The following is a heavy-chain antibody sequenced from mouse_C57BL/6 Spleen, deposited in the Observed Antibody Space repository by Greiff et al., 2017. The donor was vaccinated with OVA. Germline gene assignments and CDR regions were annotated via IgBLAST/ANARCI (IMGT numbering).Heavy chain of an antibody. D-gene: IGHD1-1*01. CDR3: ARIDYGSSPYYAMDY. CDR2: ISSGSSTI. J-gene: IGHJ4*01. CDR1: GFTFSDYG. Sequence: EVKVVESGGGLVKPGGSLKLSCAASGFTFSDYGMHWVRQAPEKGLEWVAYISSGSSTIYYADTVKGRFTISRDNAKNTLFLQMTSLRSEDTAMYYCARIDYGSSPYYAMDYWGQGTSVTVSS. V-gene: IGHV5-17*01.